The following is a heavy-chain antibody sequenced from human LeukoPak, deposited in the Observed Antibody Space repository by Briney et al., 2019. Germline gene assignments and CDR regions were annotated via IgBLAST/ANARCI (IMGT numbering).Heavy chain of an antibody. J-gene: IGHJ3*02. CDR1: GFTFSNYS. CDR2: ISSSSNYI. V-gene: IGHV3-21*04. CDR3: AREVGGSAFDI. Sequence: GGSLRLSCAASGFTFSNYSMNWVRQAPGKGLEWVSSISSSSNYIYYADSVKGRFTISRDNAKNSLYLQMNSLRAEDTAVYYCAREVGGSAFDIWGQGTMVTVSS. D-gene: IGHD3-16*01.